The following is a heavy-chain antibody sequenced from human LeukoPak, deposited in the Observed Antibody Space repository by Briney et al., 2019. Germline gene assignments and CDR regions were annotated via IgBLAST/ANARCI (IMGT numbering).Heavy chain of an antibody. CDR1: GFTFSSYA. CDR3: AKYPLRFLEWLLYYFDY. Sequence: GGSLRLSCAASGFTFSSYAMSWVRQAPGKGLEWVSAISGSGGSTYYADSVKGRFTISRDNSKNTLYLQMNSLRAEDTAVYYCAKYPLRFLEWLLYYFDYWGQGTLVTVSS. CDR2: ISGSGGST. V-gene: IGHV3-23*01. D-gene: IGHD3-3*01. J-gene: IGHJ4*02.